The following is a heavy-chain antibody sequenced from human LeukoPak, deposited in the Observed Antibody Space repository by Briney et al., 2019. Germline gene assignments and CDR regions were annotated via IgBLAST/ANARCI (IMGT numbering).Heavy chain of an antibody. Sequence: VAPVKVSCKASGYTFTGYYIHWVRQAPGQGLEWMGWISAQHGQTEYAPNSQDRVTMTTDTYTNTAYMELRSLRSDDTAVYYCAGSLGYCTSNVCYLKYWGQGTLVTVSS. CDR2: ISAQHGQT. J-gene: IGHJ4*02. D-gene: IGHD2-8*01. CDR3: AGSLGYCTSNVCYLKY. CDR1: GYTFTGYY. V-gene: IGHV1-18*04.